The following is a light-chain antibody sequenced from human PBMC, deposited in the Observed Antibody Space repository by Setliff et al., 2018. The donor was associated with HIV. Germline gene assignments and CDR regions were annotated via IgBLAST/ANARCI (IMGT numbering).Light chain of an antibody. Sequence: QSVLTQPRSVSGSPGQSVTISCTGTSSDVGGYNYVSWYQHLPGKAPKLMIYEVTKRPYGVPDRFSGSKSGNTASLTISGLQSEDEADYYCCSYAGSYTSLYVFGTGTKGTVL. J-gene: IGLJ1*01. V-gene: IGLV2-11*01. CDR2: EVT. CDR3: CSYAGSYTSLYV. CDR1: SSDVGGYNY.